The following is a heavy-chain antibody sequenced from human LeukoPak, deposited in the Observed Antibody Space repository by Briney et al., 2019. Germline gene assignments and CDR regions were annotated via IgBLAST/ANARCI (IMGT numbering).Heavy chain of an antibody. CDR1: GFTVSSNS. D-gene: IGHD3-22*01. J-gene: IGHJ4*02. Sequence: GGSLRLSCAASGFTVSSNSMSWVRQAPGKGLEWVSVIYSGGSTYYADSVKGRFTISRDTSKNTLYLQMNSLRAEDTALYYCAREGDYYDSSGYYNYWGQGTLVTVSS. CDR2: IYSGGST. CDR3: AREGDYYDSSGYYNY. V-gene: IGHV3-53*01.